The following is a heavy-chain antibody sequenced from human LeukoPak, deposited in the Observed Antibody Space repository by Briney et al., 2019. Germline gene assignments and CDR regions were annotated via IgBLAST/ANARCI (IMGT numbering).Heavy chain of an antibody. Sequence: SQTLSLTCTVSGGSISSGSYYWSWIRQPAGKGLEWIGRIYTSGSTNYNPSPKSRVTISVDTSKNQFSLKLSSVTAADTAVYYCARDRGYCTNGVCYKYFDYWGQGTLVTVSS. D-gene: IGHD2-8*01. J-gene: IGHJ4*02. V-gene: IGHV4-61*02. CDR2: IYTSGST. CDR3: ARDRGYCTNGVCYKYFDY. CDR1: GGSISSGSYY.